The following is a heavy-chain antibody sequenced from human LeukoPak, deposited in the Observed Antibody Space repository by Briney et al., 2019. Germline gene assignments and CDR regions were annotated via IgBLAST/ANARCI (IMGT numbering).Heavy chain of an antibody. CDR3: VQVRGIRAFDI. J-gene: IGHJ3*02. V-gene: IGHV4-34*01. D-gene: IGHD3-10*01. Sequence: PSETLSLTCAVYGGSFSGYYWSWIRQPPGKGLEWIGEINHSGSTNYNPSLKSRVTISVDTSKNQFSLKLSSVTAADTAVYYCVQVRGIRAFDIWGQGTMVTVSS. CDR2: INHSGST. CDR1: GGSFSGYY.